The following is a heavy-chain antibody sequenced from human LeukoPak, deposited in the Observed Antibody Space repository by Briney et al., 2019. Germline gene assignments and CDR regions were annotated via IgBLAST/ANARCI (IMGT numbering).Heavy chain of an antibody. CDR1: GFTFSSYS. V-gene: IGHV3-48*01. J-gene: IGHJ4*02. CDR2: ISSSSSTI. Sequence: GGSLRLSCAASGFTFSSYSMNWVHQAPGKGLEWVSSISSSSSTIYYADSVKGRFTISRDNAKNSLYLQMNSLRAEDTAVYYCARLAGPYSTSDYWGQGTLVTVSS. CDR3: ARLAGPYSTSDY. D-gene: IGHD4-11*01.